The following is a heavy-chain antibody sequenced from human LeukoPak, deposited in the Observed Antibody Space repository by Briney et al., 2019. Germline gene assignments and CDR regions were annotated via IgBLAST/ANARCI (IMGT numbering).Heavy chain of an antibody. CDR1: GGTFSSYA. V-gene: IGHV1-69*04. D-gene: IGHD2-15*01. J-gene: IGHJ4*02. CDR2: IIPILGIA. CDR3: ARGLAPYCSGGSCYSVHFDY. Sequence: SVKVSCKASGGTFSSYAISWVRQAPGQGLEWMGRIIPILGIANYAQKFQGRVTITADKSTSTAYMELSSPRSEDTAVYYCARGLAPYCSGGSCYSVHFDYWGQGTLVTVSS.